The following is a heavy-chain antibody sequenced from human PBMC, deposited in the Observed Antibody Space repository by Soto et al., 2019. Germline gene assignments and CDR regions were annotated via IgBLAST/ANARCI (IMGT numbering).Heavy chain of an antibody. Sequence: SETLSLTCSVSGVSISSYFWSWIRQPPGRGLEWIGYTYHRGSTNYSPSLKSRVAISLDTSENQFSLKVSSVTAADTAVYYCARIGGYHGPLDYWGQGTPVTVSS. J-gene: IGHJ4*02. CDR3: ARIGGYHGPLDY. V-gene: IGHV4-59*01. CDR2: TYHRGST. CDR1: GVSISSYF. D-gene: IGHD2-15*01.